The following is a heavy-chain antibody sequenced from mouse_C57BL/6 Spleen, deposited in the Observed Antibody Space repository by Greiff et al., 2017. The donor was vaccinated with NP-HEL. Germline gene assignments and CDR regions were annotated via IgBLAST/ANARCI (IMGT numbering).Heavy chain of an antibody. CDR1: GYAFSSSW. V-gene: IGHV1-82*01. Sequence: VKLMESGPELVKPGASVKISCKASGYAFSSSWMNWVKQRPGKGLEWIGRIYPGDGDTNYNGKFKGKATLTADKSSSTAYMQLSSLTSEDSAVYFCARHPFAYWGQGTLVTVSA. J-gene: IGHJ3*01. CDR2: IYPGDGDT. CDR3: ARHPFAY.